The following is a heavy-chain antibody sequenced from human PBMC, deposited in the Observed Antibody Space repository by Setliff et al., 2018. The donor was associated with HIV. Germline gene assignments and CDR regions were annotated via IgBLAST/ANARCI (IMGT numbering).Heavy chain of an antibody. CDR1: GGSISSGGYY. J-gene: IGHJ6*03. V-gene: IGHV4-31*03. Sequence: PSETLSLTCTVSGGSISSGGYYWSWIRQHPGKGLEWIGYIYYSGSTYYSPSLKSRLMISVDTSKNQFSLNMTSVTAADTAVYFCARVVYTYYYMDVWGKGTTVTSP. D-gene: IGHD4-4*01. CDR2: IYYSGST. CDR3: ARVVYTYYYMDV.